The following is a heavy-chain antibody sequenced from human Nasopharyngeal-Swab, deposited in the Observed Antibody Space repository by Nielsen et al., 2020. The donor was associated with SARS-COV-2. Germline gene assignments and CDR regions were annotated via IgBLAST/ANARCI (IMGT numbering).Heavy chain of an antibody. J-gene: IGHJ3*02. V-gene: IGHV1-46*01. CDR2: INPSGGST. Sequence: ASVKVSCKASGYTFTSYGISWVRQAPGQGLEWMGIINPSGGSTSYAQKFQGRVTMTRDTSTSTVYMELSSLRSEDTAVYYCARGGWAVAGTFPPYFDIWGQGTMVTVSS. CDR1: GYTFTSYG. D-gene: IGHD6-19*01. CDR3: ARGGWAVAGTFPPYFDI.